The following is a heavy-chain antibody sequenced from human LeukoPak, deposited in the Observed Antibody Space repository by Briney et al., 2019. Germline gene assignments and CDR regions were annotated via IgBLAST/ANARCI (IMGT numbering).Heavy chain of an antibody. CDR2: IIPIFGTA. J-gene: IGHJ3*02. CDR1: GGTFSSYA. Sequence: ASVKVSCKASGGTFSSYAISWVRQAPGQGLEWMGGIIPIFGTANNAQKFQGRVTITADESTSTAYMELSSLRSEDTVVYYCARSPQEMNTSAFDIWGQGTMVTVSS. CDR3: ARSPQEMNTSAFDI. V-gene: IGHV1-69*13. D-gene: IGHD3-16*01.